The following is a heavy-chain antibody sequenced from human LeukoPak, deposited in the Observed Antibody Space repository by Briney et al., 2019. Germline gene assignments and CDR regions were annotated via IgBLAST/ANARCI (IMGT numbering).Heavy chain of an antibody. CDR1: GFTFSTNG. Sequence: PGGSLRLSCAASGFTFSTNGMHWVLQAPGKGLEWVAVISYDGSNEYYADSVKGRFTISRDNSKNTLYLQMSSLRAEDTAVYYCAKEFNRGLPDYWGQGTLVTVSS. V-gene: IGHV3-30*18. J-gene: IGHJ4*02. CDR2: ISYDGSNE. D-gene: IGHD2-21*01. CDR3: AKEFNRGLPDY.